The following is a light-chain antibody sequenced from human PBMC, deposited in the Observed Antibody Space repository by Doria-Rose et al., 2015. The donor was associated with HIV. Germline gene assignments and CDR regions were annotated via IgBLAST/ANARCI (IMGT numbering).Light chain of an antibody. CDR1: QSVSANY. V-gene: IGKV3-20*01. CDR3: HQYASSRT. Sequence: TQSPGTLSLSPGERATLSCRASQSVSANYLAWYQQRPGQSPRLLIYGASSRATDIPDRFSGSGSGTDFTLAFSRLEPEDFAVYYCHQYASSRTFGQGTKVESK. J-gene: IGKJ1*01. CDR2: GAS.